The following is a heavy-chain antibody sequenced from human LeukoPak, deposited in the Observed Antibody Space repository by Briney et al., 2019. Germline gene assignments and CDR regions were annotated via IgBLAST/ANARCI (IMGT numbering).Heavy chain of an antibody. CDR2: ISSSGSTI. V-gene: IGHV3-48*03. CDR1: GFTFSSYE. J-gene: IGHJ4*02. CDR3: ARNDYNFDY. Sequence: GGSLRLSCAASGFTFSSYEMNWVRQAPGKGLEWVSYISSSGSTIYYADSVQGRFTISRDNAKNSLYLQMSSLRAEDTAVYYCARNDYNFDYWGQGTLVTVSS. D-gene: IGHD3-16*01.